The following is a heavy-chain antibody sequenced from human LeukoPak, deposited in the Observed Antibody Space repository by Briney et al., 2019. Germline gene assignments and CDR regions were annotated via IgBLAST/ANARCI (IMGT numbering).Heavy chain of an antibody. CDR3: AREFMTTVSYYYYYMDV. J-gene: IGHJ6*03. V-gene: IGHV1-8*03. CDR2: TNPNSGNT. D-gene: IGHD4-11*01. CDR1: GYTFTSYD. Sequence: ASVKVSCKASGYTFTSYDINWVRQATGQGLEWMGWTNPNSGNTGYAQKFQGRVTITRNTSISTAYMELSSLRSEDTAVYYCAREFMTTVSYYYYYMDVWGKGTTVTVSS.